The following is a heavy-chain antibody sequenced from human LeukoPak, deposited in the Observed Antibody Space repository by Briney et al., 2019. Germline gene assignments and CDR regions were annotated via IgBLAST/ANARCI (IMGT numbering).Heavy chain of an antibody. J-gene: IGHJ4*02. CDR2: IWYDGSNK. Sequence: GGSLRLSCAASGFIFSGYGMHWVRQAPGKGLEGVAVIWYDGSNKYYADSVKGRFTISRDNSKNTLYLQMNGLRAEDTALYYCARDLATTDNWGQGTLVTVSS. CDR1: GFIFSGYG. V-gene: IGHV3-33*01. CDR3: ARDLATTDN. D-gene: IGHD1/OR15-1a*01.